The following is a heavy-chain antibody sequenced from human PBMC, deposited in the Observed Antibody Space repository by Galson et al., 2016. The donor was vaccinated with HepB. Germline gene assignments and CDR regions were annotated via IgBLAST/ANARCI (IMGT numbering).Heavy chain of an antibody. V-gene: IGHV3-53*05. CDR2: IYSGGST. CDR3: ARAPLEMATIQRGYFDY. CDR1: GFTVSSSY. J-gene: IGHJ4*02. Sequence: SLRLSCAASGFTVSSSYMSWVRQAPGKGLEWVSVIYSGGSTYYADSVEGRFTISRDNSKNTLYPQMNSLRAEDTAVYYCARAPLEMATIQRGYFDYWGQGTLVTVSS. D-gene: IGHD5-24*01.